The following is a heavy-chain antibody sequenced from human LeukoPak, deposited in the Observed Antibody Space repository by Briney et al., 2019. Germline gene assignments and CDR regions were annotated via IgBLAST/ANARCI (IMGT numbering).Heavy chain of an antibody. D-gene: IGHD2-15*01. CDR2: IWYDGSNK. CDR3: ASGRLNCFQAMDF. Sequence: PGGSLRHSRVASGFTLSINVMHWVRQAPGKGLEWVAVIWYDGSNKYYADSVKGRFTISRDNSKNTLYRQMNSPRAEDTAVYYCASGRLNCFQAMDFWGQGTTVTVSS. CDR1: GFTLSINV. V-gene: IGHV3-33*01. J-gene: IGHJ6*02.